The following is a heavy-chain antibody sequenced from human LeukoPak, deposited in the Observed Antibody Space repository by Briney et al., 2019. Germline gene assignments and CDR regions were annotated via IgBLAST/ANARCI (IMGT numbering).Heavy chain of an antibody. CDR2: IKRDGSEK. CDR1: GFTFSSYW. CDR3: ASGGQIWIS. D-gene: IGHD5-18*01. J-gene: IGHJ5*02. V-gene: IGHV3-7*01. Sequence: PGGSLRLSCAVSGFTFSSYWMSWVRQAPGKGLEWVANIKRDGSEKNYVDSVKGRFTISRDNAKNSLYLQMNSLRAEDTAVYYCASGGQIWISWGQGTLVTVSS.